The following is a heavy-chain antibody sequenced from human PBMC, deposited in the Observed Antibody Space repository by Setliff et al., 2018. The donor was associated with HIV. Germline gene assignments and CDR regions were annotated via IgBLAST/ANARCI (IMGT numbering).Heavy chain of an antibody. V-gene: IGHV4-59*12. Sequence: PSETLSLTCTVSGGSIRTYYWSWIRQPPGKGLEWIGYIFYSVNTNYNPSLITRVTMSVDTSKNQFSLDLASVTAADTAVYYCARRGDYGGFDYWGRGTLVTVSS. CDR3: ARRGDYGGFDY. J-gene: IGHJ4*02. D-gene: IGHD3-16*01. CDR2: IFYSVNT. CDR1: GGSIRTYY.